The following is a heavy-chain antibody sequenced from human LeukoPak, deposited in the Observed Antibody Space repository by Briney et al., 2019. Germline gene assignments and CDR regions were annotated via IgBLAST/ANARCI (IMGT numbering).Heavy chain of an antibody. CDR3: ATASRGYSYGWDFDY. J-gene: IGHJ4*02. V-gene: IGHV3-21*01. CDR1: GFTFSSYS. CDR2: ISSSSYI. D-gene: IGHD5-18*01. Sequence: GGSLRLSCAASGFTFSSYSMNWVRQAPGKGLEWVSSISSSSYIYYADSVKGRFTISRDNAKNSLYLQMNSLRAEDTAVYYCATASRGYSYGWDFDYWGQGTLVTVSS.